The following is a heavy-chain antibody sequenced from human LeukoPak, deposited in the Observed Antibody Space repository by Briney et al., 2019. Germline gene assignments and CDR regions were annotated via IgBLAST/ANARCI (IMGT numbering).Heavy chain of an antibody. Sequence: PGGSLRLSCAASGFTFSSHGMNWVRQAPGKGLEWVSGISHSGGITYYTDSVKGRFTISRDNSKNTVSLQMNSLRGDDTAVYYCAKDDAWGRYKDWGQGTLVTVSS. CDR3: AKDDAWGRYKD. V-gene: IGHV3-23*01. CDR1: GFTFSSHG. CDR2: ISHSGGIT. J-gene: IGHJ1*01. D-gene: IGHD3-16*01.